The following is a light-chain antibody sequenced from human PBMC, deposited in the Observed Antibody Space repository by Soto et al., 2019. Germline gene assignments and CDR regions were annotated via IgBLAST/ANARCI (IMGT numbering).Light chain of an antibody. Sequence: QSVLTQPASVSGSPGQSITISCTGTSSDVGGYNYVSWYQQHPGKAPKLMIYEVSNRPSGVSNRFSGSKSGNTASLTISGLKPEDEADYYCNSYTSSSTDVTDVVFGGGTKLTVL. CDR2: EVS. V-gene: IGLV2-14*01. CDR3: NSYTSSSTDVTDVV. CDR1: SSDVGGYNY. J-gene: IGLJ2*01.